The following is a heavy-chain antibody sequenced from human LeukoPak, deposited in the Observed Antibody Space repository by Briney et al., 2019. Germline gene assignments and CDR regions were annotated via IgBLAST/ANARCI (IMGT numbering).Heavy chain of an antibody. V-gene: IGHV3-30*02. J-gene: IGHJ4*02. CDR1: GFTFSSYG. D-gene: IGHD3-10*01. Sequence: PGGSLRLSCAASGFTFSSYGMHWVRQAPGKGLEWVAFIRYDGSNKYYADSVKGRFTISRDNSKNTLILQMNSLRADDTAMYYCAKDRGGSRDFDYWGQGTLVTVSS. CDR2: IRYDGSNK. CDR3: AKDRGGSRDFDY.